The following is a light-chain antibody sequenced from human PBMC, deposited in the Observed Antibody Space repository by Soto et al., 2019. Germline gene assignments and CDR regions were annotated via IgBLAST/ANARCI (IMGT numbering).Light chain of an antibody. Sequence: IVLTQSPGTLSLSPVERATLSCRSIQIVTSSYLAWYQHKPVQSPRLLIYGASSRASGIPDRFSGSGSGTDFTLSISRLEPEDFVVYYCQQSGSSPFTFGQGTRLEI. V-gene: IGKV3-20*01. CDR3: QQSGSSPFT. J-gene: IGKJ5*01. CDR1: QIVTSSY. CDR2: GAS.